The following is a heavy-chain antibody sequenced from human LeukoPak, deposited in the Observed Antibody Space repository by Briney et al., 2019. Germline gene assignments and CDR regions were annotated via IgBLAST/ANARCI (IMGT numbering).Heavy chain of an antibody. Sequence: SETLSLTCTVSGGSISSSSYYWGWIRQPPGKGLEWIGSIYYSGSTYYNPSLKSRVTISVDTSKNQFSLKLSSVTAADTAVYYCARDGRFNYGDYYYYYYMDVWGKGTTVTVSS. D-gene: IGHD4-17*01. CDR1: GGSISSSSYY. CDR2: IYYSGST. J-gene: IGHJ6*03. V-gene: IGHV4-39*07. CDR3: ARDGRFNYGDYYYYYYMDV.